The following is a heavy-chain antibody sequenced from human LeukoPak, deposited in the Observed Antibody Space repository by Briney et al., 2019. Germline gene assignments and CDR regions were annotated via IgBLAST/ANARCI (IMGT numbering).Heavy chain of an antibody. V-gene: IGHV3-48*03. CDR1: GFTFSSYE. D-gene: IGHD6-19*01. Sequence: PGGSLRLSCAASGFTFSSYEMNWVRQAPGKGLEWVSYISSSGSTIYYADSVKGRFTISRDNAKNSLYLQMNSLRAEDTAVYYCARVDSSGWSYNDHWGQGTLVTVSS. J-gene: IGHJ4*02. CDR3: ARVDSSGWSYNDH. CDR2: ISSSGSTI.